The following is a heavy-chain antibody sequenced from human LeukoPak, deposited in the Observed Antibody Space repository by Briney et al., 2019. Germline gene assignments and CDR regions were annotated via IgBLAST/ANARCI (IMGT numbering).Heavy chain of an antibody. V-gene: IGHV4-4*09. D-gene: IGHD5-12*01. CDR3: ARVPLGYSGAYYFDY. Sequence: SETLSLTCTVSRGSISASIRSYYWSWLRQPPGKGLEWIGYISSSGSTNDNPSLRSRVTISFDTSKNQFFLNLSSVSAADTAVYYCARVPLGYSGAYYFDYWGPGTLVTVSP. CDR2: ISSSGST. CDR1: RGSISASIRSYY. J-gene: IGHJ4*02.